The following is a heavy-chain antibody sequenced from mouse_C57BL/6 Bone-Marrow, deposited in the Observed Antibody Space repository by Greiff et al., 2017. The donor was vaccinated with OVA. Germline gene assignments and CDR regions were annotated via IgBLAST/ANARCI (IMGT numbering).Heavy chain of an antibody. CDR3: ASGSGSWFAY. CDR1: GSSIPSGYY. V-gene: IGHV3-6*01. D-gene: IGHD2-2*01. Sequence: DVKLQESGPGLVKPSQSLSLTCSVTGSSIPSGYYWNWIRQFPGNKLEWMGYISYDGSNNYNPSLKNRISITRDTSKNQFFLKLNSVTTEDTVTYYCASGSGSWFAYWGQGTLVTVSA. CDR2: ISYDGSN. J-gene: IGHJ3*01.